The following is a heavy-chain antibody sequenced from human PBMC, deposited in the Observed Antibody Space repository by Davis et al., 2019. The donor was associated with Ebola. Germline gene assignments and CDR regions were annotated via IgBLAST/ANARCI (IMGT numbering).Heavy chain of an antibody. V-gene: IGHV4-38-2*01. Sequence: PSETLSLTCAVSGSSINSGYYWAWIRQPPGKGLEYIGSIYHSGNMYYNPSPKSRVTMSLDTSKNQFSLKLSSVTAADTAVYYCATIGKGYFDYWGQGTLVTVSS. D-gene: IGHD1-1*01. CDR1: GSSINSGYY. CDR3: ATIGKGYFDY. CDR2: IYHSGNM. J-gene: IGHJ4*02.